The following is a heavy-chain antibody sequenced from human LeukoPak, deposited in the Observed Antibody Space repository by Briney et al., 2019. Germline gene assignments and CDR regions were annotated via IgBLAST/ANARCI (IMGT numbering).Heavy chain of an antibody. CDR1: GGSFSGYY. Sequence: SETLSLTCAVYGGSFSGYYWSWIRQPPGKGLEWIGEINHSGSTNYNPSLKSRVTISVDTSKNQFSLKLSSVTAADTAVYYCARGNMVRELLDWGQGTLVTVSS. V-gene: IGHV4-34*01. CDR3: ARGNMVRELLD. D-gene: IGHD3-10*02. J-gene: IGHJ4*02. CDR2: INHSGST.